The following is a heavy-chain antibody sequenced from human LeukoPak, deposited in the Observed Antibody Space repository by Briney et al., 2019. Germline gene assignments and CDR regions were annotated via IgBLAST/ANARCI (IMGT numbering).Heavy chain of an antibody. CDR2: IYSGGST. D-gene: IGHD3-22*01. Sequence: GGSLRLSCAASGFTVSSNYMSWVRQAPGKGLEWVSVIYSGGSTYYADSVKGRFTISRDNSKNTLYLQMNSLRAEDTAVYYCASGEPYYYDSSGYLLDYWGQGTLVTVSS. CDR3: ASGEPYYYDSSGYLLDY. CDR1: GFTVSSNY. V-gene: IGHV3-53*01. J-gene: IGHJ4*02.